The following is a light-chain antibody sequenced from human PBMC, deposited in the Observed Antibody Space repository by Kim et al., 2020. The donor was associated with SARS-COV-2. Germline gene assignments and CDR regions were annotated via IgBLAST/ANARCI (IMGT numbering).Light chain of an antibody. J-gene: IGKJ5*01. V-gene: IGKV1-39*01. CDR2: AAS. CDR3: QQSYSTPIT. Sequence: DIQLTQSPSSLSASVGDRVTVTCRASQSISIYLNWYQQKPGKAPKVLIYAASSLQSGVPSRFSGSGSGTDFTLTISSLQPEDFTTYYCQQSYSTPITFVQGTRLEI. CDR1: QSISIY.